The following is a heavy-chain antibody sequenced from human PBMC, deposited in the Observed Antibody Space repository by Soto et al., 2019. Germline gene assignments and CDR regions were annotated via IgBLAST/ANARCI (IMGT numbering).Heavy chain of an antibody. V-gene: IGHV4-59*01. CDR3: ERRYGSAFAI. Sequence: PSETLSLTCTVSGGSISSYYWSWIRQPPGKGLEWIGYIYYSGSTNYNPSLKSRVTISVDTSKNQFSLKLSSVTAADTAVYYCERRYGSAFAISGQGTMVTVSS. CDR2: IYYSGST. D-gene: IGHD3-10*01. CDR1: GGSISSYY. J-gene: IGHJ3*02.